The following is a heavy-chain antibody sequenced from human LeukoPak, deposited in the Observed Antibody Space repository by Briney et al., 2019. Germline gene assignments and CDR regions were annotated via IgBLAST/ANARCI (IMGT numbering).Heavy chain of an antibody. CDR2: IRYDGSNK. CDR3: AKDRELYDYGDYYFDY. J-gene: IGHJ4*02. CDR1: GFTFSSYG. Sequence: PGGSLRLSCAASGFTFSSYGMHWVRQAPGKGLEWVAFIRYDGSNKYYADSVKGRFTISRGNSKNTLYLQMNSLRAEDTAVYYCAKDRELYDYGDYYFDYWGQGTLVTVSS. V-gene: IGHV3-30*02. D-gene: IGHD4-17*01.